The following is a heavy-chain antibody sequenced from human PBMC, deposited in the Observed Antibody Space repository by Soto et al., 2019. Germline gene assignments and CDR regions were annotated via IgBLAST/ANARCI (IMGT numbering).Heavy chain of an antibody. D-gene: IGHD2-15*01. Sequence: EASVKVSCKASGYTFTRYYMHWVRQAPGQGLEWMGIINPSGGSTSYAQKFQGRVTMTRDTSTSTVYMELSSLRSEDTAVYYCARDLRGYCSGGSCYAWFDPWGQGTLVTVSS. CDR2: INPSGGST. CDR3: ARDLRGYCSGGSCYAWFDP. J-gene: IGHJ5*02. CDR1: GYTFTRYY. V-gene: IGHV1-46*01.